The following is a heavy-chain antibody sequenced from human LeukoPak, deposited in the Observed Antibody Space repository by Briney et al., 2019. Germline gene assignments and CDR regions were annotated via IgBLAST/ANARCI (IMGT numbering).Heavy chain of an antibody. CDR2: LNEDGSEK. D-gene: IGHD6-19*01. V-gene: IGHV3-7*01. J-gene: IGHJ4*02. Sequence: PGGSLRLSCAASGFNFRTKWMSWVRQPPGKGLEWVANLNEDGSEKYYVDSLKGRFTITRDNAENSLYLHMNSLRAEDTAVYYCARGGAGYYFDSWGQGTLLTASS. CDR1: GFNFRTKW. CDR3: ARGGAGYYFDS.